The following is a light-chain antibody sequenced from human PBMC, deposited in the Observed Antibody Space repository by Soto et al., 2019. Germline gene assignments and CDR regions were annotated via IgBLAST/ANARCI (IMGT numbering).Light chain of an antibody. CDR2: EVS. J-gene: IGLJ3*02. V-gene: IGLV2-14*01. Sequence: QSVLTQPASVSGSPGQSITISCTGTSSDVGGYNYVSWYQQHPGKAPKLMIYEVSNRPSGVSNRFSGSKSGNRASLTISGLQAEDEADYYCSSYTSSSTRVFGGGTQLTVL. CDR1: SSDVGGYNY. CDR3: SSYTSSSTRV.